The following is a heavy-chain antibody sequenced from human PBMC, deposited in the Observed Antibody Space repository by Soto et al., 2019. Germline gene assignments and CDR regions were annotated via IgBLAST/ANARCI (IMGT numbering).Heavy chain of an antibody. CDR2: IYWDDDK. Sequence: SGPTLVNPTQTLTLTCTFSGFSLSTSGVGVAWIRQPSGKALEWLALIYWDDDKRYSPSLKSRLTITKDTSKNQVVLTMTNMDPGDTATYYCAHSRKSYYDILTGYNYWGQGTLVTVPQ. CDR3: AHSRKSYYDILTGYNY. J-gene: IGHJ4*02. D-gene: IGHD3-9*01. V-gene: IGHV2-5*02. CDR1: GFSLSTSGVG.